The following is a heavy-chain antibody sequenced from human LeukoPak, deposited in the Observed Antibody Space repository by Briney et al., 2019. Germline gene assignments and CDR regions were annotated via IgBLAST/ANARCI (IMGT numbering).Heavy chain of an antibody. J-gene: IGHJ4*02. V-gene: IGHV1-69*06. CDR1: GGTFSSYA. CDR2: IIPIFGTA. Sequence: GASVKVSCKASGGTFSSYAISWVRQAPGQGLEWMGGIIPIFGTASYAQKFQGRVTITADKSTSTAYMELSSLRSEDTAVYYCARDRVGYCSSTSCYHFDYWGQGTLVTVSS. D-gene: IGHD2-2*01. CDR3: ARDRVGYCSSTSCYHFDY.